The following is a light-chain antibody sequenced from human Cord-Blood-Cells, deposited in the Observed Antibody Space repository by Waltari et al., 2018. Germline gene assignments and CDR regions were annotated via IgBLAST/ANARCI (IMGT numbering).Light chain of an antibody. CDR1: QSVLYSSNNKNY. CDR3: QQYYSTPLT. V-gene: IGKV4-1*01. CDR2: WAA. J-gene: IGKJ4*01. Sequence: DIVMTQSPDSLAVSLGERASINCQSSQSVLYSSNNKNYLAWYRQKPGQPPNLLIYWAATRGAGGPDPCSGSGSGTEFTLTISSLQAEDVAVYYCQQYYSTPLTFGGGTKVEIK.